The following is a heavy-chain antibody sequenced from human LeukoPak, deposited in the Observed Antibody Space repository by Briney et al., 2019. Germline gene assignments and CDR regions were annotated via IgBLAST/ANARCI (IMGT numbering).Heavy chain of an antibody. V-gene: IGHV3-21*01. CDR2: ITRSNYI. Sequence: GGSLRLSCAASGFTFSSYSMNWVRQAPGKGLEWVSSITRSNYIYYADSVKGRFTISRDNSKNTLYLQMNSLRAEDTAVYYCGLGPNWFDSWGQGTLVTVSS. CDR3: GLGPNWFDS. J-gene: IGHJ5*01. CDR1: GFTFSSYS.